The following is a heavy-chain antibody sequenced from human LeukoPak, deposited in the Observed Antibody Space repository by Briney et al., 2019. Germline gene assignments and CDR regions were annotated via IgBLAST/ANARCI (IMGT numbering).Heavy chain of an antibody. D-gene: IGHD6-19*01. Sequence: PSETLSLTCTVPGGSISSYYWSWIRQPAGKGLEWIGRIYTSGSTNYNPSLKSRVTMSVDTSKNQFSLKLSSVTAADTAVYYCARVYTVAGPPFGAPDIWGQGTMVTVSS. V-gene: IGHV4-4*07. CDR3: ARVYTVAGPPFGAPDI. CDR1: GGSISSYY. J-gene: IGHJ3*02. CDR2: IYTSGST.